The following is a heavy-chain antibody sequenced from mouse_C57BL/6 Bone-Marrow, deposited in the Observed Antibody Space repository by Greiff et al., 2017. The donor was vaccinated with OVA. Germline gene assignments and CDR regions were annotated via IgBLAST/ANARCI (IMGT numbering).Heavy chain of an antibody. CDR3: ARGYF. CDR2: IYPGDGDT. V-gene: IGHV1-80*01. Sequence: QVQLQQSGAELVKPGASVEISCKASGYAFSSYWMNWVKQRPGKGLEWMGQIYPGDGDTNYNGKFTGKATLTADKSYSTAYMQLSSLTSKASAVYFCARGYFWGQGTTLTVSS. J-gene: IGHJ2*01. CDR1: GYAFSSYW.